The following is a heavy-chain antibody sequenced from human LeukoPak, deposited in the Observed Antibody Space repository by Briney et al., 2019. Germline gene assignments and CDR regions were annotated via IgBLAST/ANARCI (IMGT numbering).Heavy chain of an antibody. D-gene: IGHD3-22*01. Sequence: GGSLRLSCAASGFTFSSYGMHWVRQAPDKGLEWVAVISDDGSDKYYADSVKGRFTISRDNSKNTLYLQMNSLRAEDTAVYYCAKALSGITMIVPADYWGQGTLVTVSS. CDR2: ISDDGSDK. J-gene: IGHJ4*02. V-gene: IGHV3-30*18. CDR1: GFTFSSYG. CDR3: AKALSGITMIVPADY.